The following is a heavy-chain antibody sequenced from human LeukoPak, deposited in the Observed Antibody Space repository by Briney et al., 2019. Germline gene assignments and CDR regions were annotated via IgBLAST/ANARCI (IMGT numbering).Heavy chain of an antibody. J-gene: IGHJ3*02. D-gene: IGHD1-26*01. Sequence: VGSASVSCKASRDTLTIDNMHGGRETPRQRVEWRGLINPSVGSTTYAQTFQGRVTMTRDTSTSTAYMGQSRLRSADTPVYYSAKERGHSPNDAFDIWGQGTRVTVSS. CDR3: AKERGHSPNDAFDI. CDR1: RDTLTIDN. CDR2: INPSVGST. V-gene: IGHV1-46*01.